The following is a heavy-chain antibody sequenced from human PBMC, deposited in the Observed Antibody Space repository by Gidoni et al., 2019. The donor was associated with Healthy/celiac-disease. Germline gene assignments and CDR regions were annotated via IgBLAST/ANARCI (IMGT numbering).Heavy chain of an antibody. CDR1: GFTFSSYG. V-gene: IGHV3-30*18. CDR2: ISYDGSNK. Sequence: QLQLVEPGGGVVQPGRSLRLSCAAPGFTFSSYGMHGVRQAPGKGLAWVAVISYDGSNKYYADSVKGRFTISRDNSKNTLYLKMNSLRAEDTAVYYCAKASHGPFDYWGQGTLVTVSS. D-gene: IGHD2-8*01. CDR3: AKASHGPFDY. J-gene: IGHJ4*02.